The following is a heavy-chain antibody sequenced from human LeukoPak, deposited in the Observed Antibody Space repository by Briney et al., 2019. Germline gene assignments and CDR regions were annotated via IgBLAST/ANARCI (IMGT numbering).Heavy chain of an antibody. D-gene: IGHD2-2*01. V-gene: IGHV3-23*01. CDR2: ISGHGDST. CDR3: AKDGDWRPAAD. Sequence: GGSLRLSCAASGFTFSSYAMSWVRQAPGKGPEWVSDISGHGDSTYYADSVKGRFTISRDNSKNTLYLQMNSLRAEDTAIYYRAKDGDWRPAADWGQGTLVTVSS. J-gene: IGHJ4*02. CDR1: GFTFSSYA.